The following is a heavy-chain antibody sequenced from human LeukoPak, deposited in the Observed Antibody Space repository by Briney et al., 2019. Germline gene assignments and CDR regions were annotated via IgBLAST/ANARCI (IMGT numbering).Heavy chain of an antibody. J-gene: IGHJ4*02. D-gene: IGHD6-6*01. Sequence: GRSLRLSCAASGFTFDDYAMHWVRQAPGKGLEWVSGISWNSGSIGYADSVKGRFTISRDNAKNSLYLQMNSLRAEDTAVYYCMAESSSPWEGYWGQGTLVTVSS. CDR1: GFTFDDYA. CDR2: ISWNSGSI. CDR3: MAESSSPWEGY. V-gene: IGHV3-9*01.